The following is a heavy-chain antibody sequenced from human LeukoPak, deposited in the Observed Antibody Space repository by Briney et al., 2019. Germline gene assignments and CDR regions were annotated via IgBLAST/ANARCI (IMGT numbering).Heavy chain of an antibody. V-gene: IGHV3-23*01. CDR2: ISVSSGNT. D-gene: IGHD4-17*01. CDR1: GFTFSSYA. Sequence: GGSLRLSCAASGFTFSSYAMSWVRQAPGKGLEWVSAISVSSGNTYYADSVKGRFTISRDNSKNTLYLQMNSLRAEDTAVYYCAKVAVTTGYYYYGMDVWGQGTTVTVSS. CDR3: AKVAVTTGYYYYGMDV. J-gene: IGHJ6*02.